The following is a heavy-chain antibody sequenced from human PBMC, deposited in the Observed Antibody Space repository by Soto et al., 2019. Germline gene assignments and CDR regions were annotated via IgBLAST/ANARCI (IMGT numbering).Heavy chain of an antibody. D-gene: IGHD3-10*01. Sequence: QVQLVQSGAEERKPGASVKVSYKASGYTFSTYAMHWVRRAPGQSLEWMGWFNGGNGNIKYSQKFEGRVTITTDTAASTAYMELNMLRSEDTAVYYCARGNVRGGCLDYWGQGTLVSVSS. CDR3: ARGNVRGGCLDY. CDR2: FNGGNGNI. V-gene: IGHV1-3*05. J-gene: IGHJ4*02. CDR1: GYTFSTYA.